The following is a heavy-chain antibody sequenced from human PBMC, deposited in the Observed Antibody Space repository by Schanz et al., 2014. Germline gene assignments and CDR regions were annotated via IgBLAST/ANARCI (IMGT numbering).Heavy chain of an antibody. CDR2: ISPYTGNT. J-gene: IGHJ3*02. CDR3: ARGSPLGGDSQQTTMAFSI. V-gene: IGHV1-18*01. Sequence: QVQLVQSGAEVRKPGASVKVSCKASGYTFISYGISWVRQAPGQGLEWLGWISPYTGNTHYFDKMEGRVTMTTDTSTSTAYMELRSLRSDDTAMYYCARGSPLGGDSQQTTMAFSIWGQGTMVTVSS. CDR1: GYTFISYG. D-gene: IGHD2-21*02.